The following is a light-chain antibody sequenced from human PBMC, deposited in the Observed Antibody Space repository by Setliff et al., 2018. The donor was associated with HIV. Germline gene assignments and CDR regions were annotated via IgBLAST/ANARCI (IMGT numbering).Light chain of an antibody. Sequence: SALAQPPSASGSPGQSVTISSIGTSSDVGAYNYVSWYQQHPGKAPKLMIYDVNKRPSGVPDRFSGSKSGNTASLTVSGLQAEDEADYYCSSYAGNNKGVFGTGTKVTVL. CDR1: SSDVGAYNY. V-gene: IGLV2-8*01. J-gene: IGLJ1*01. CDR3: SSYAGNNKGV. CDR2: DVN.